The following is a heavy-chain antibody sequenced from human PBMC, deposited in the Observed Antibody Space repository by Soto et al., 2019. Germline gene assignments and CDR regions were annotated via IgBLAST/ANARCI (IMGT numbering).Heavy chain of an antibody. J-gene: IGHJ4*02. CDR2: ISGSGGST. CDR1: GFTFSSYA. D-gene: IGHD6-13*01. Sequence: GGSLRLSCAASGFTFSSYAMSWVRQTPGKGLEWVSAISGSGGSTYYADSVKGRFTISRDNSKNKLYLKMNSQRAEDTVVYYCAKGSSSSWSQWYWGQGTLVTVSS. CDR3: AKGSSSSWSQWY. V-gene: IGHV3-23*01.